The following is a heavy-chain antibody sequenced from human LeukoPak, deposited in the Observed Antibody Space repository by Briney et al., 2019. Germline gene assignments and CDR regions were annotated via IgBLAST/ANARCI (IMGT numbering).Heavy chain of an antibody. D-gene: IGHD2-2*02. J-gene: IGHJ3*02. CDR3: ARAYCSTTSCYTWDAFDI. CDR2: IYTSGST. CDR1: GGSISSGSYY. Sequence: SQTLSLTCTVSGGSISSGSYYWSWIRQPAGKGLEWIGRIYTSGSTNYNPSLKSRVTISVDTSKNLFSLKLSSVTAADTAVYYCARAYCSTTSCYTWDAFDIWGQGTMVTVSS. V-gene: IGHV4-61*02.